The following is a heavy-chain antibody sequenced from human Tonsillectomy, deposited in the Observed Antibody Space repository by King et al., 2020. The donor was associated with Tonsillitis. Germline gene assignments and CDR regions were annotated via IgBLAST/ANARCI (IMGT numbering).Heavy chain of an antibody. CDR1: GGSISSGGYY. Sequence: QLQESGPGLVKPSQTLSLPCTVSGGSISSGGYYWSWIRQHPGKGLEWIGYIYYSGSTYYNPSLKSRVTISVDTSKNQFSLKLSAVTAADTAVYYCASGEYDDILTKSPFDYWGQGTLVTVSS. CDR2: IYYSGST. D-gene: IGHD3-9*01. V-gene: IGHV4-31*03. CDR3: ASGEYDDILTKSPFDY. J-gene: IGHJ4*02.